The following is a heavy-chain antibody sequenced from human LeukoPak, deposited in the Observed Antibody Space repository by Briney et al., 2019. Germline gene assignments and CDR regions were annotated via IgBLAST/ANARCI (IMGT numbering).Heavy chain of an antibody. CDR1: GGSISSSSYY. CDR2: IYYSGST. J-gene: IGHJ5*02. CDR3: ARSLPVVAANGGWFDP. D-gene: IGHD2-15*01. Sequence: PSETLSLTCTVSGGSISSSSYYWGWIRQPPGKGLEWIGSIYYSGSTYYNPSLKSRVTISVDTSKNQFSLKLSSVTAADTAVYYCARSLPVVAANGGWFDPWGQGTLVTVSS. V-gene: IGHV4-39*01.